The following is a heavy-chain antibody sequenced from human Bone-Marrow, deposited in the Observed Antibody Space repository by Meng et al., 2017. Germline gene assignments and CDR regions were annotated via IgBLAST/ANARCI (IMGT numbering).Heavy chain of an antibody. CDR2: IYYSGST. Sequence: QRQGSSPCLVNPYQTLSLTATVSGGSTSSGGYYWSWIRQHTRKGLEWIGYIYYSGSTYYNPSLKSRVTITVDTSKNQFSRKLSSVTASDTAVYYCARGPLSAAGTMGYFQHWGQGTLVTVSS. D-gene: IGHD6-13*01. J-gene: IGHJ1*01. CDR1: GGSTSSGGYY. V-gene: IGHV4-31*02. CDR3: ARGPLSAAGTMGYFQH.